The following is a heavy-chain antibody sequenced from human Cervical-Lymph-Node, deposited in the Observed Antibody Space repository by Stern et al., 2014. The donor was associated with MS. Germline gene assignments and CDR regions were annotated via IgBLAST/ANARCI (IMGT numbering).Heavy chain of an antibody. CDR2: IYYTGST. CDR3: ARQTVQAVMIGVVNPEYFDS. CDR1: GGSVSSTNYY. V-gene: IGHV4-39*01. Sequence: QLQLQESGPGLVKPSETLSLTCTVSGGSVSSTNYYWGWIRQPPGKGLEWIGSIYYTGSTYFNTSFTRRITISVDTAKTHFSLKLNSVTAADTAVYHCARQTVQAVMIGVVNPEYFDSWGQGTLVTVSS. D-gene: IGHD3-22*01. J-gene: IGHJ4*02.